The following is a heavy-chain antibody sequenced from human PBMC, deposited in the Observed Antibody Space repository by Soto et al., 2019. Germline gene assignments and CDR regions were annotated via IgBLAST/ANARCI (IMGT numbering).Heavy chain of an antibody. J-gene: IGHJ5*02. D-gene: IGHD2-21*01. V-gene: IGHV4-30-4*01. Sequence: SETLSLTCTVSCGSISSGDCYWSRIRQPPGKGLERIGYIYYSGSTYYNPSLKSRVTIAVDTSKNQFSLKLSSVTASDTAVYYCARGIQTFDPSGQGTLVTVSS. CDR1: CGSISSGDCY. CDR3: ARGIQTFDP. CDR2: IYYSGST.